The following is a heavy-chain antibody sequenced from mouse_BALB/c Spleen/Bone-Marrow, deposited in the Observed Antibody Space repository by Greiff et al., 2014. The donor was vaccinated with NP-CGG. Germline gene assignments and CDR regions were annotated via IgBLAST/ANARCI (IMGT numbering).Heavy chain of an antibody. CDR1: GYTFADYA. V-gene: IGHV1-67*01. J-gene: IGHJ3*01. CDR2: ISTYSGNT. CDR3: ARWYNWDAFAY. Sequence: QVQLKESGPELVRPGVSVKISCKGSGYTFADYAMHWVKQSHAKSLEWIGVISTYSGNTNYNQKFKGKATMTVDKSSSTAYMELARSTSEDSAIYYCARWYNWDAFAYWGQGTLVTVSA. D-gene: IGHD4-1*01.